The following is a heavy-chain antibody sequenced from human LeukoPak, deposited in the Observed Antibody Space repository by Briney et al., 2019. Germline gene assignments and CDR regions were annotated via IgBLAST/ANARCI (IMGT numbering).Heavy chain of an antibody. CDR3: ATDFLDYCDSSGYYRH. J-gene: IGHJ4*02. CDR2: FDPEDGET. D-gene: IGHD3-22*01. CDR1: GYTLTELS. Sequence: GASVKVSCKVSGYTLTELSMHWVRQAPGKGLEWMGGFDPEDGETIYAQKFQGRVTMTEDTSTDTAYMELSSLRSEDTAVYYCATDFLDYCDSSGYYRHWGQGTLVTVSS. V-gene: IGHV1-24*01.